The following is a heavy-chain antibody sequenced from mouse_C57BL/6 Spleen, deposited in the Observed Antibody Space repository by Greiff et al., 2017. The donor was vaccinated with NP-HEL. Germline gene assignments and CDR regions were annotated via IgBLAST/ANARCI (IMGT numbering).Heavy chain of an antibody. CDR2: IDPSDSET. D-gene: IGHD1-1*01. V-gene: IGHV1-52*01. J-gene: IGHJ1*03. Sequence: QVQLQQPGAELVRPGSSVKLSCKASGYTFPSYWMHWVKQRPIQGLEWIGNIDPSDSETHYNQKFKDKATLTVDKSSSTAYMQLSSLTSEDSAVYYCARLDGSSYWYFDVWGTGTTVTVSS. CDR1: GYTFPSYW. CDR3: ARLDGSSYWYFDV.